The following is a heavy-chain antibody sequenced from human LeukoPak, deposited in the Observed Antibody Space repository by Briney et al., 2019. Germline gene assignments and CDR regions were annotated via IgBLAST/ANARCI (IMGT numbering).Heavy chain of an antibody. CDR1: GFTFTSHG. V-gene: IGHV3-23*01. D-gene: IGHD3-10*01. Sequence: GGSLRLSCAASGFTFTSHGMDWVRQAPGKGLEWVSGISPRGDITYYADSVKGRFTISRDNSKNTLYLQMNSLRAEDTAVYYCAKRGPGSPQSGKYYFDYWGQGTLVTVSS. CDR3: AKRGPGSPQSGKYYFDY. J-gene: IGHJ4*02. CDR2: ISPRGDIT.